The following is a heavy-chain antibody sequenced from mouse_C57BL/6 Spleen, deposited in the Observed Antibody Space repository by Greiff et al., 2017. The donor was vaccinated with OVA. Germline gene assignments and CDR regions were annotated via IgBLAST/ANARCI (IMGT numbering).Heavy chain of an antibody. CDR2: ISTYYGDS. CDR3: ARFLANQRGY. J-gene: IGHJ2*01. V-gene: IGHV1-67*01. CDR1: GYTFTDYA. D-gene: IGHD6-1*01. Sequence: VQLQQSGPELVRPGVSVKISCKGSGYTFTDYAMHWVKQSHAKSLEWIGVISTYYGDSSYNQKFKDKATMTGDKSSSTAYMELARLTSEDSAVYYCARFLANQRGYWGQGTTLTVSS.